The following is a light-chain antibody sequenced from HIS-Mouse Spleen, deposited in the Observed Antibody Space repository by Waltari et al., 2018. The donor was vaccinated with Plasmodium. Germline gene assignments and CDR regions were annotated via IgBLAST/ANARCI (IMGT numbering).Light chain of an antibody. CDR1: ALPTHY. CDR3: YSTDSSGNHRV. J-gene: IGLJ3*02. Sequence: SYELTQPPSVSVSPAQTARITCSGAALPTHYAYWYQQKSGQDPVLVIYEDSKRPSGIPERFSGSSSGTMATLTISGAQVEDEADYYCYSTDSSGNHRVFGGGTKLTVL. CDR2: EDS. V-gene: IGLV3-10*01.